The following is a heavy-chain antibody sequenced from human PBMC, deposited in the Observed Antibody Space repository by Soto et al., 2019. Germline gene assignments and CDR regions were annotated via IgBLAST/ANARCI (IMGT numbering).Heavy chain of an antibody. J-gene: IGHJ3*02. D-gene: IGHD3-16*01. Sequence: QITLKESGPPLVKPTQTLTLTCTFSGFSLSNSGVGVGWIRQPPGKALEWLALIYWDDYKHYSPSPKSRLTITKHICKYQLVLTSTDMDPVDTATYCCAHRHHTAGGTFDIWGQGTMVAVSS. CDR1: GFSLSNSGVG. V-gene: IGHV2-5*02. CDR3: AHRHHTAGGTFDI. CDR2: IYWDDYK.